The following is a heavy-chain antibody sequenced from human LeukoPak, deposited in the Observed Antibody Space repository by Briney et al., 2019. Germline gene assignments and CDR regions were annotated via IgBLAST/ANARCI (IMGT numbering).Heavy chain of an antibody. D-gene: IGHD6-13*01. CDR2: IYTSGST. CDR1: GGSISSYY. CDR3: AMGIAAAGIDY. V-gene: IGHV4-4*07. J-gene: IGHJ4*02. Sequence: SETLSLTCIVSGGSISSYYWSWIRQPAGKGLEWIGRIYTSGSTNYNPSLKSRVTMSVDTSKNQFSLKLSSVTAADTAVYYCAMGIAAAGIDYWGQGTLVTVSS.